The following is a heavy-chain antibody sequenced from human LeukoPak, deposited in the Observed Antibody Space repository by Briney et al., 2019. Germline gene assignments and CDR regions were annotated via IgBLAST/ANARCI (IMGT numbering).Heavy chain of an antibody. CDR1: GFTYRRYS. CDR3: ARDLSSGMPGGFDY. V-gene: IGHV3-21*01. D-gene: IGHD2-2*01. Sequence: GGSLRLSCVASGFTYRRYSMNWVRQAPGKGRDGVSTISSGSDYLYHADSVRGRFTISRDNARNSLFLQMDDLRAEDTALYYCARDLSSGMPGGFDYWGQGILVTVSS. J-gene: IGHJ4*02. CDR2: ISSGSDYL.